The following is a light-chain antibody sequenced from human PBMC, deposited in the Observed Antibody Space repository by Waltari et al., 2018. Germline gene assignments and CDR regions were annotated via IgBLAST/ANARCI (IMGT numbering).Light chain of an antibody. V-gene: IGKV1-16*02. CDR3: QQYNSWPPS. CDR1: QGIDTD. Sequence: IQMTQSPSSLSASVGDRVSISFRASQGIDTDLTWFQQKPGKAPKSLIYGASILQSGVPSKFSGSGSGTDFTLTISSLQPGDSATYYCQQYNSWPPSFGQGTHLEIK. J-gene: IGKJ2*03. CDR2: GAS.